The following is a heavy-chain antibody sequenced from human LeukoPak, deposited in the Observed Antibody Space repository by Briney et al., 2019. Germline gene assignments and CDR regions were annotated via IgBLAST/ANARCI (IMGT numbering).Heavy chain of an antibody. D-gene: IGHD3-16*01. Sequence: PGGYLRLSCAASGFTFSSYSMNWVRQAPGKGPEWVSSVSTSSIYIYYADSLKGRFTISRDNAKNSLYLQMNSLRAEDTAVYYCARGDRLGAALLASFDYWGQGTLVTVSS. CDR2: VSTSSIYI. J-gene: IGHJ4*02. V-gene: IGHV3-21*01. CDR3: ARGDRLGAALLASFDY. CDR1: GFTFSSYS.